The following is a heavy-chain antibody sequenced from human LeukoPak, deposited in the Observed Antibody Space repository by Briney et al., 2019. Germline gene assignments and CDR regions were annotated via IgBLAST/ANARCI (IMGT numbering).Heavy chain of an antibody. J-gene: IGHJ4*02. Sequence: ASVKVSCKASGYTFANYAIHWVRQTPGQRLEWMGWIDAGNGNTRYSQKFQGRVTITRDTSASTAYMELSSLRSEDTAVYYCARSLLGGYVDYWGQGTLVTVSS. CDR2: IDAGNGNT. CDR1: GYTFANYA. V-gene: IGHV1-3*01. D-gene: IGHD3-3*02. CDR3: ARSLLGGYVDY.